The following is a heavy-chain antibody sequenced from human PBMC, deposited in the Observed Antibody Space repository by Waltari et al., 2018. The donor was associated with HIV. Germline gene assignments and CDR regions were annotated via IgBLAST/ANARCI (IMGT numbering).Heavy chain of an antibody. J-gene: IGHJ6*02. CDR1: GFTVSSNY. D-gene: IGHD3-10*01. V-gene: IGHV3-53*02. CDR3: ARNTYGSGSDLDYYGMDV. Sequence: ELQLVETGGGLIQPGGSLRLSCAASGFTVSSNYMSWVRQAPGKGLEWVSVIYSGGSTYYADSVKGRFTISRDNSKNTLYLQMNSLRAEDTAVYYCARNTYGSGSDLDYYGMDVWGQGTTVTVSS. CDR2: IYSGGST.